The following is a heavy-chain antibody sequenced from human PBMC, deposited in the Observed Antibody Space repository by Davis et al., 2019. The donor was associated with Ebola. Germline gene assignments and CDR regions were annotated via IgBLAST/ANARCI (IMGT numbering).Heavy chain of an antibody. CDR1: GGSFSDYF. V-gene: IGHV4-34*01. D-gene: IGHD6-19*01. J-gene: IGHJ4*02. CDR3: ARGWRYSSGWNKSGRFDY. CDR2: ISHHNGYT. Sequence: SETLSLTCAVYGGSFSDYFWSWIRQPPEKGLEWIGEISHHNGYTNYNPSLSSRVAISVDSSKNQFSLKLSSVTAADTAVYYCARGWRYSSGWNKSGRFDYWGQGTLVTVSP.